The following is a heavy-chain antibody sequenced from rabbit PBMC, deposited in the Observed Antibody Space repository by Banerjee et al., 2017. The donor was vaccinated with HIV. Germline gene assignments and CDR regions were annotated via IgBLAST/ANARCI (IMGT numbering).Heavy chain of an antibody. CDR1: GFSFSSSYY. V-gene: IGHV1S40*01. D-gene: IGHD6-1*01. CDR3: ARWDAGYAAYGYATDGRLDL. CDR2: IYAGSSGST. J-gene: IGHJ3*01. Sequence: QSLEESGGDLVQPEASLTLTCTASGFSFSSSYYMCWVRQAPGKGLEWIACIYAGSSGSTYYASWAKGRFTISKTSSTTVTLQMTSLTAADTATYFCARWDAGYAAYGYATDGRLDLWGPGTLVTVS.